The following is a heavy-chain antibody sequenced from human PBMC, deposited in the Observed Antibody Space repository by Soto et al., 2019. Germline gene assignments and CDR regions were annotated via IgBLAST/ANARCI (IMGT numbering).Heavy chain of an antibody. J-gene: IGHJ6*03. V-gene: IGHV1-3*01. D-gene: IGHD2-21*02. CDR1: GYTFTSYA. CDR3: ARVSLQGDSGYYYMDV. Sequence: VSCKASGYTFTSYAMHWVRQAPGQRLEWMGWINAGNGNTKYSQKFQGRVTITRDTSASTAYMELSSLRSEDTAVYYCARVSLQGDSGYYYMDVWGKGTTVTVSS. CDR2: INAGNGNT.